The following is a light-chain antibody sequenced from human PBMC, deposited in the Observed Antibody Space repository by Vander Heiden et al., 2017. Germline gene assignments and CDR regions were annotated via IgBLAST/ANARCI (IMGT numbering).Light chain of an antibody. Sequence: SNDLTPLRSVSVALGQTATLSWGGNHTGSKFVHWYQLRPGPAPVLVISRDSGRPSGIPGRFSGTASRNTATLTISSAQAGDEAVYYCQVWDTNTVLFGGGTKLTVL. CDR1: HTGSKF. V-gene: IGLV3-9*01. CDR2: RDS. J-gene: IGLJ2*01. CDR3: QVWDTNTVL.